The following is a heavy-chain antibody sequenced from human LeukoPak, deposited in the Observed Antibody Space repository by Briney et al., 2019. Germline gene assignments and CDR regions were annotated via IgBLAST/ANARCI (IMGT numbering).Heavy chain of an antibody. J-gene: IGHJ4*02. CDR2: IYWDDDK. CDR1: GFSLSTSGVG. D-gene: IGHD3-22*01. CDR3: AHSAYNYDSSGYYYRYYFDY. V-gene: IGHV2-5*02. Sequence: SGPTLVNPTQTLTLTCTFSGFSLSTSGVGVGWIRQPPGKALEWLALIYWDDDKRYSPSLKSRLTITKDTSKNQVVLTMTNMDPVDTATYYCAHSAYNYDSSGYYYRYYFDYWGQGTLVTVSS.